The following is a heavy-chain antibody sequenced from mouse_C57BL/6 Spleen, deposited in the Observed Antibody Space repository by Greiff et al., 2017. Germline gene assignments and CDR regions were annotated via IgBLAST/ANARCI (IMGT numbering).Heavy chain of an antibody. CDR2: IYPGDGDT. J-gene: IGHJ3*01. V-gene: IGHV1-80*01. CDR1: GYAFSSYW. Sequence: QVQLQQSGAELVKPGASVKISCKASGYAFSSYWMNWVKQRPGKGLEWIGQIYPGDGDTNYNGKFKGKATLTADKSSSTAYMQLSSLTSEDSAVYFCARMGVKLTWFSYWGQGTLVTVSA. CDR3: ARMGVKLTWFSY. D-gene: IGHD2-1*01.